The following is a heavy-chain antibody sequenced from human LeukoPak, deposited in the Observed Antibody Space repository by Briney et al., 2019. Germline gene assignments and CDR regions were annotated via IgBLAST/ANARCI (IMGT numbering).Heavy chain of an antibody. CDR3: AKAVGATLARAFDI. CDR1: GFTFDDYA. J-gene: IGHJ3*02. CDR2: ISWNSGSI. V-gene: IGHV3-9*01. D-gene: IGHD1-26*01. Sequence: GRSLRLSCAASGFTFDDYAMHWVRQAPGKGLEWVSGISWNSGSIGCADSVKGRFTISRDNAKNSLYLQMNSLKAEDTALYYCAKAVGATLARAFDIWGQGTMVTVSS.